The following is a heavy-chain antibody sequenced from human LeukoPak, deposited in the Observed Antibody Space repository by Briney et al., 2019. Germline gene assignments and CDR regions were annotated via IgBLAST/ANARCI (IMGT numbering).Heavy chain of an antibody. CDR3: ASPPSGATNFDY. V-gene: IGHV1-18*01. J-gene: IGHJ4*02. CDR1: GYTFTNYG. Sequence: GASVKVSCKASGYTFTNYGISWVRQAPGQGLEWMGWSGPYNGNTNYAQKFQDRITMTTDTSTSTAYMELRSLRSDDTAVYYCASPPSGATNFDYWGQGTLVTVSS. CDR2: SGPYNGNT. D-gene: IGHD5-12*01.